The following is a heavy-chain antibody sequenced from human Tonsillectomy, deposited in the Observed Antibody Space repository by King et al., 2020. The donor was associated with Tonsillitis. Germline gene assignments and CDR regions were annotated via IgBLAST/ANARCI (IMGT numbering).Heavy chain of an antibody. J-gene: IGHJ3*02. D-gene: IGHD2-21*02. CDR2: IIPIFGTS. Sequence: VQLVESGAEVKKPGSSVKVSCKASGGTFSSYAISWVRQAPGQGLEWMGGIIPIFGTSNYAQKFQGRVTITADVSTRTAYMELSSLRSEDTAVYFCARDQTYCGGDCYSSVFDIWGQGTRVTVSS. CDR3: ARDQTYCGGDCYSSVFDI. CDR1: GGTFSSYA. V-gene: IGHV1-69*19.